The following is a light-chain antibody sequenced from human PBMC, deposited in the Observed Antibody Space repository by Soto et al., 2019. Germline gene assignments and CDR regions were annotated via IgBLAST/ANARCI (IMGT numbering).Light chain of an antibody. CDR3: LQDINYPWT. Sequence: AIQMTQSPSSLSASVGDRVTISCRASQGIGNSLGWYQQKTGKPPKVLIYGASNLQSGGPPRFSGSGSGTDFTLAISSLQPEDSATYYCLQDINYPWTFGQGTKVEIK. CDR1: QGIGNS. J-gene: IGKJ1*01. CDR2: GAS. V-gene: IGKV1-6*01.